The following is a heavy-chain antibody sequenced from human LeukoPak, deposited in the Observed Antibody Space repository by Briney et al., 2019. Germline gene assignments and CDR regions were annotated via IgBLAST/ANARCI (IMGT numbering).Heavy chain of an antibody. CDR2: IYYSGST. CDR1: GGSISSYY. Sequence: SETLSLTCTVSGGSISSYYWSWLRQPPGKGLEWIGYIYYSGSTNYNPSLKSRVTISVDTSKNQFSLKLSSVTAADTAVYYCARGGNSGYDFDYWGQGTLVTVSS. CDR3: ARGGNSGYDFDY. V-gene: IGHV4-59*01. J-gene: IGHJ4*02. D-gene: IGHD5-12*01.